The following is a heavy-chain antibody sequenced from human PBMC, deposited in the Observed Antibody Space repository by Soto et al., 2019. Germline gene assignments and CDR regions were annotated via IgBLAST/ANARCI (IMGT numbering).Heavy chain of an antibody. D-gene: IGHD6-19*01. CDR1: GYSFTSYW. Sequence: EVQLVQSGAEVKKPGESLRISCKGSGYSFTSYWISWLRQMPGKGLEWMGRIDPSDSYTNYSPSFQGHVTISADKSISTAYLQWSSLKASDTAMYYCARHPPLLLAVAGFADYWGQGTLVTVSS. V-gene: IGHV5-10-1*03. CDR2: IDPSDSYT. J-gene: IGHJ4*02. CDR3: ARHPPLLLAVAGFADY.